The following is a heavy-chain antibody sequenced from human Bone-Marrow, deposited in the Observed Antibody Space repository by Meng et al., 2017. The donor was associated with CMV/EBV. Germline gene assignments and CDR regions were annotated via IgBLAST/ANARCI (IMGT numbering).Heavy chain of an antibody. D-gene: IGHD3-10*01. J-gene: IGHJ6*02. CDR2: ISSSGSTI. CDR1: GFTFSSYE. V-gene: IGHV3-48*03. CDR3: ARRGSGSYSVYYYGMDV. Sequence: GESLKISCAASGFTFSSYEMNWVRQAPGKGLEWVSYISSSGSTIYYADSVKGRFTISRDNAKNSLYLQMNSLRAEDTAVYYCARRGSGSYSVYYYGMDVWGQGTTVTVSS.